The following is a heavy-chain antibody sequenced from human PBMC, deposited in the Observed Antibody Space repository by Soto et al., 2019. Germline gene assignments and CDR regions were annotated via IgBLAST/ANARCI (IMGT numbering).Heavy chain of an antibody. CDR3: ARTSMIVVPRPFDY. V-gene: IGHV1-3*01. CDR2: INAGNGNT. D-gene: IGHD3-22*01. J-gene: IGHJ4*02. Sequence: ASVKVSCKXSGYTFTSYAMHWVRQAPGQRLEWMGWINAGNGNTKYSQKFQGRVTITRDTSASTAYMELSSLRSEDTAVYYCARTSMIVVPRPFDYWGQGTLVTVSS. CDR1: GYTFTSYA.